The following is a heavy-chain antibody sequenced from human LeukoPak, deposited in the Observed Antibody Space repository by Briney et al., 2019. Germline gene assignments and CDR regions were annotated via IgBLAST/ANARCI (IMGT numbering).Heavy chain of an antibody. CDR1: GFTFSNSW. J-gene: IGHJ4*02. CDR3: ARDLLSIVATGIGFDS. D-gene: IGHD5-12*01. Sequence: PGGSLRLSCAASGFTFSNSWMSWVRQAPGKGLECVAIIKQDATEKYYVDSVKGRFTISRDNAKNSLYLQMNSLRAEDSAVYYCARDLLSIVATGIGFDSWGQGTLVTVSS. V-gene: IGHV3-7*01. CDR2: IKQDATEK.